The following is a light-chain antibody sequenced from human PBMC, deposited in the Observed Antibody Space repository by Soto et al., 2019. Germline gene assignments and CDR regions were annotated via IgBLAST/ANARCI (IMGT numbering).Light chain of an antibody. J-gene: IGKJ1*01. CDR1: QSISSN. CDR3: HHYNNWPRT. Sequence: EIVMTQSPSTLSVSLGERVTLSCRASQSISSNLAWYQQKPGQAPRLLIYGASTRATGIPARFSGSGSGTEFTLTISSLQSEDFAVYYCHHYNNWPRTFGQGTKVEI. V-gene: IGKV3-15*01. CDR2: GAS.